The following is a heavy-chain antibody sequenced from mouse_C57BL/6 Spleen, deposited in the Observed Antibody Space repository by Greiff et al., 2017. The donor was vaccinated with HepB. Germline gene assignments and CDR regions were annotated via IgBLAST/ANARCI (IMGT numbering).Heavy chain of an antibody. CDR2: IYPGSGST. Sequence: VQLQQPGAELVKPGASVKMSCKASGYTFTSYWITWVKQRPGQGLEWIGDIYPGSGSTNYNEKLKSKATLTVDTSSSTANMQLSSLTSEDSAVYYCAVHDAGYAMDYWGQGTSVTVSS. J-gene: IGHJ4*01. D-gene: IGHD2-12*01. V-gene: IGHV1-55*01. CDR3: AVHDAGYAMDY. CDR1: GYTFTSYW.